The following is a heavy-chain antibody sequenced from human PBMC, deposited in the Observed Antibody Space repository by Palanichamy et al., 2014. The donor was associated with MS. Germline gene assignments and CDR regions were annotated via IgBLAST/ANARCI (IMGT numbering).Heavy chain of an antibody. V-gene: IGHV3-7*04. J-gene: IGHJ4*02. D-gene: IGHD3-10*01. CDR3: ARDRGGGFDY. CDR1: DFTFSSYW. Sequence: EVQLVESGGGFVQPGGSLRLSCAASDFTFSSYWMTWVRQAPGKGLEWVANIKHDGSDIYYVDSVKGRFTISRDNAKNSLYLQMNSLRAEDTAVYYCARDRGGGFDYWGQGTLVTVSS. CDR2: IKHDGSDI.